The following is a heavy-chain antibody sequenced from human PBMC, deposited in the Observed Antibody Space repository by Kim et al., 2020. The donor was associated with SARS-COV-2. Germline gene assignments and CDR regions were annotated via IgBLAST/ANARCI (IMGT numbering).Heavy chain of an antibody. CDR2: INPSNSDI. CDR3: ARGIGELSYYQYYFYLDV. CDR1: GYSFTTYW. D-gene: IGHD3-16*02. V-gene: IGHV5-51*01. J-gene: IGHJ6*03. Sequence: GESLKISCKGSGYSFTTYWIGWVRQMPGKGLEWMAIINPSNSDIKYSPSVQGHVTISADKSINTAYLQWSSLKASDTAMYYCARGIGELSYYQYYFYLDV.